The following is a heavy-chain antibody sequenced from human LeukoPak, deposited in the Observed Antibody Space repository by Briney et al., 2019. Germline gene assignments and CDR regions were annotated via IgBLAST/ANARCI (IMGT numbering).Heavy chain of an antibody. J-gene: IGHJ4*02. Sequence: SGTLSLTCAVYGGSFSGYYWSWIRQPPGKGLEWIGEINHSGSTNYNPSLKSRVTISVDTSKNQFSLKLSSVTAADTAVYYCARAGDCSGGSCYSGVRGYWGQGTLVTVSS. V-gene: IGHV4-34*01. CDR2: INHSGST. CDR1: GGSFSGYY. D-gene: IGHD2-15*01. CDR3: ARAGDCSGGSCYSGVRGY.